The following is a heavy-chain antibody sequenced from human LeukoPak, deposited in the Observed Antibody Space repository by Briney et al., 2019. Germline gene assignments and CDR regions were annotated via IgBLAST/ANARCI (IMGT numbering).Heavy chain of an antibody. D-gene: IGHD3-16*01. Sequence: GGSLRLSCAASGFTFSSYSMNWVRQAPGKGLEWVSSISSSSSYIYYADSVKGRFTISRDNAKNTLYLQMNSLRAEDTAVYCCARGEEYLGQGRPFDIWGQGTMVTVSS. CDR2: ISSSSSYI. V-gene: IGHV3-21*01. J-gene: IGHJ3*02. CDR1: GFTFSSYS. CDR3: ARGEEYLGQGRPFDI.